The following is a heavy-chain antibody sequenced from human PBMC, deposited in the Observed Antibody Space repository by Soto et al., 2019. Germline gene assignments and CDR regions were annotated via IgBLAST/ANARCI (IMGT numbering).Heavy chain of an antibody. Sequence: QVQLVESGGGVVQPGGSLRLSCAASGFTFSSHGMHWVRQAPGKGLEWVAVISLDGRKIEYADSVKGRFTISRDNSKNTVYLQMNSLRAEDTAVYFCAKDTHTSGFYLYYFDSWGQGTMVTVSS. D-gene: IGHD3-22*01. CDR1: GFTFSSHG. CDR2: ISLDGRKI. CDR3: AKDTHTSGFYLYYFDS. J-gene: IGHJ4*02. V-gene: IGHV3-30*18.